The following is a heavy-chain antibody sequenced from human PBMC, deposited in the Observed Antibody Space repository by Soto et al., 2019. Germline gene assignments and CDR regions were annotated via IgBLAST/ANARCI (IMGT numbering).Heavy chain of an antibody. CDR1: GGSFSGYY. Sequence: SETLSLTCADYGGSFSGYYWTWIRQTPRKGLEWIGEIHHSGRTNYNPSLKSRVSISADTSKTQFSLNLTSVTAADTAVYYCARGECSSNYCFTRWALDIWGQGTVVTVSS. D-gene: IGHD2-2*01. V-gene: IGHV4-34*01. J-gene: IGHJ3*02. CDR3: ARGECSSNYCFTRWALDI. CDR2: IHHSGRT.